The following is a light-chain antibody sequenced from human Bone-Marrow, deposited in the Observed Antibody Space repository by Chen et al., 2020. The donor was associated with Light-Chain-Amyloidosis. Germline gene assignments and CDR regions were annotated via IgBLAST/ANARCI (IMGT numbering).Light chain of an antibody. CDR2: DDS. CDR3: QVWDRSSDRPV. Sequence: SYVLTHPSSLSVAPEHTATFPCGGNNIGSTRVHWYQQTPGQAALLVVYDDSDRPSGIPERLSGSNSGNTATLTISRVEAGDEADYYCQVWDRSSDRPVFGGGTKLTVL. V-gene: IGLV3-21*02. CDR1: NIGSTR. J-gene: IGLJ3*02.